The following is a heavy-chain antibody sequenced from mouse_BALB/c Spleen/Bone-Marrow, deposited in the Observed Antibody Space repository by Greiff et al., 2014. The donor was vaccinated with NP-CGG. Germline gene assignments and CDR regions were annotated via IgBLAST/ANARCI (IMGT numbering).Heavy chain of an antibody. V-gene: IGHV2-6-5*01. Sequence: QVQLKESGPGLVAPSQSLSITCTVSGFSLTDYGVSWIRQPPGKGLEWLGVIWGGGSTYYNSSLKSRLSISKDNSKRQVFLKMNNLQTDDTAMYCCARHTLRYYAMDYWGQGTSVTVSS. J-gene: IGHJ4*01. CDR3: ARHTLRYYAMDY. CDR1: GFSLTDYG. CDR2: IWGGGST. D-gene: IGHD1-1*01.